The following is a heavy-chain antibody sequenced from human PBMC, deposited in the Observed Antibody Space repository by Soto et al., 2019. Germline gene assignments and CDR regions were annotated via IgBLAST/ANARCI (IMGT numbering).Heavy chain of an antibody. V-gene: IGHV3-48*02. CDR1: GFKFSIYS. J-gene: IGHJ4*02. CDR3: ARSVEGHFDY. CDR2: ITSDTKTI. Sequence: EVQLVESGGALVQPGGSLRLSCAASGFKFSIYSMNWVRQAPGKGLEWSAYITSDTKTIKYGDSGKGRFTISRDNAKNSVYLQMNDLSDEDTAVYYCARSVEGHFDYWGQGTVVTVSS. D-gene: IGHD6-19*01.